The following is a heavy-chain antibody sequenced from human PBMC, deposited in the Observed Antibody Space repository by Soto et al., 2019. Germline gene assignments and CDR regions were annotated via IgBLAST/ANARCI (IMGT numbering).Heavy chain of an antibody. J-gene: IGHJ4*02. CDR3: ARERTPRTGFDY. CDR2: SYYTGAT. Sequence: SEILSLTCTVSVGSITGYYWSWIRQSPGKGLEWIGCSYYTGATNYNPSLKSRVTISVDTSKNQFSLTLSSATAADTAVYYCARERTPRTGFDYWGQGTLVTVSS. D-gene: IGHD7-27*01. CDR1: VGSITGYY. V-gene: IGHV4-59*01.